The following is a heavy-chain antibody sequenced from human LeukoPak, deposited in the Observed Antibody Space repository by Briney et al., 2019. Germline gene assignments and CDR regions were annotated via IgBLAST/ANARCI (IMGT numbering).Heavy chain of an antibody. CDR1: GFTFSSYG. J-gene: IGHJ2*01. Sequence: GGSLRLSCAASGFTFSSYGMHWVRQAPGKGLEWVAFIRYDGSNKYYADSVKGRFTISRDNAKNSLYLQMNSLRAEDTAVYYCARDFVTKIVVVPAATVGYFDLWGRGTLVTVSS. D-gene: IGHD2-2*01. CDR3: ARDFVTKIVVVPAATVGYFDL. CDR2: IRYDGSNK. V-gene: IGHV3-30*02.